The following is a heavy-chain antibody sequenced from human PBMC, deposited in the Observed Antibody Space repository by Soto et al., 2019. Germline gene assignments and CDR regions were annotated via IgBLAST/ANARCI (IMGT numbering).Heavy chain of an antibody. V-gene: IGHV1-18*04. CDR2: ISAYNGNT. D-gene: IGHD3-3*01. Sequence: ASVKVSCKASGYTFTSYGISWVRQAPGQGLEWMGWISAYNGNTNYAQKLQGRVTMTTDTSTSTAHMELRSLRSDDTAVYYCAREGYDFWSGYQTPDAFDIWGQGTMVTVSS. CDR3: AREGYDFWSGYQTPDAFDI. J-gene: IGHJ3*02. CDR1: GYTFTSYG.